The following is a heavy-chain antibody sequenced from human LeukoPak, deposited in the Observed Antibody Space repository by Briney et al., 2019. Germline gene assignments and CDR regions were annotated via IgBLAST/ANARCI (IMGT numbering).Heavy chain of an antibody. J-gene: IGHJ4*02. CDR2: IYYSGST. D-gene: IGHD3-16*02. Sequence: SETLSLTGTVSGGSISSYYWSWIRQPPGKGLEWIGYIYYSGSTNYNPSLKSRVTISVDTSKNQFSLKLSSVTAADTAVYYCARVEASRRYYDYVWGSYRLYYFDYWGQGTLVTVSS. V-gene: IGHV4-59*01. CDR1: GGSISSYY. CDR3: ARVEASRRYYDYVWGSYRLYYFDY.